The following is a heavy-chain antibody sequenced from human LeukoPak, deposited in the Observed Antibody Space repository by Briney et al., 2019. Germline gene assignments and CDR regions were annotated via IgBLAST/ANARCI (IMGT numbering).Heavy chain of an antibody. D-gene: IGHD3-10*01. CDR2: IYYSGST. CDR1: GGSISSGGYY. Sequence: SQTLSLTCTVSGGSISSGGYYWSWIRQHPGKGLEWIGYIYYSGSTYYNPSLKSRVTISVDTSKNQFSLKLSSVTAADTAVYYCAREGRRAFDIWGQGTMVTVSS. J-gene: IGHJ3*02. CDR3: AREGRRAFDI. V-gene: IGHV4-31*03.